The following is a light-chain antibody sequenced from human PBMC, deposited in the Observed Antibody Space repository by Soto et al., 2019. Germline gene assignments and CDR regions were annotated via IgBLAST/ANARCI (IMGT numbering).Light chain of an antibody. CDR2: GAS. V-gene: IGKV3-20*01. J-gene: IGKJ3*01. CDR1: QSVASTY. CDR3: QQHGNSPPFT. Sequence: DIVLTQSPGPLSLSPGERATLSCRASQSVASTYLAWYQQKPGQAPRLLIYGASSRATGIPDRFSGSGSGTDFTLTISRLEPEDFAVYYCQQHGNSPPFTFGPGTKVDIK.